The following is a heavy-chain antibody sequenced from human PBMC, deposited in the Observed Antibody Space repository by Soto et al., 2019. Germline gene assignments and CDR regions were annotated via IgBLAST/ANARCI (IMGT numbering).Heavy chain of an antibody. V-gene: IGHV3-30*03. D-gene: IGHD2-15*01. CDR1: GFSFSTYG. J-gene: IGHJ4*02. Sequence: HPGGSLRLSCAASGFSFSTYGMHWVRQAPGKGLEWVAFISNDGSNKYYADSVKGRFTISRDNSKNTLYLQMNSLRAEDTAVYYCAREVGHLVGGGSCYSTCYFDYWGQGTLVTVSS. CDR3: AREVGHLVGGGSCYSTCYFDY. CDR2: ISNDGSNK.